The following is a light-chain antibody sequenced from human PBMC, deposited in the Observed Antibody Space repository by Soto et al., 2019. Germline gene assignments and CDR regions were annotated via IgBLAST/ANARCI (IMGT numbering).Light chain of an antibody. CDR1: QTVSTSY. V-gene: IGKV3-20*01. CDR2: GAS. J-gene: IGKJ1*01. CDR3: QQYGDSPRT. Sequence: EILLTQSPGTLSLPPGERATLSCRASQTVSTSYLAWYQQKPGQAPRLLIFGASSRATGVPDRFSGSGSGTDFTRSISRLEPEDFAVYYCQQYGDSPRTFGQGTKVEIK.